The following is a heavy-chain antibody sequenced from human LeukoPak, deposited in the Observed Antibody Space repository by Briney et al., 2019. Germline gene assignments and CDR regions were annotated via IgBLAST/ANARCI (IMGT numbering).Heavy chain of an antibody. J-gene: IGHJ3*02. CDR1: GFTFSSYA. CDR2: ISGSGGST. Sequence: GGSPRLSCAASGFTFSSYAMSWVRQAPGKGLEWVSAISGSGGSTYYADSVKGRFTISRDNSKNTLYLQMNSLRAEDTAVYYCAKVGHCSSTSCSGGAFDIWGQGTMVTVSS. D-gene: IGHD2-2*01. CDR3: AKVGHCSSTSCSGGAFDI. V-gene: IGHV3-23*01.